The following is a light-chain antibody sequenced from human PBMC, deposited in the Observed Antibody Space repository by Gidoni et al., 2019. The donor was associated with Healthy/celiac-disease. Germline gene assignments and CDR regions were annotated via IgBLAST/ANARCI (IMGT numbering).Light chain of an antibody. CDR3: QQRSNWPRGRPLT. CDR2: DAS. CDR1: QSVSSY. V-gene: IGKV3-11*01. J-gene: IGKJ4*01. Sequence: EIVLTQSPATLSLSPGERATLPCRASQSVSSYLAWYQQKPGQAPRLLIYDASNRATGIPARFSGSGSGTDFTLTISSLEPEDFAVYYCQQRSNWPRGRPLTFGGGTKVEIK.